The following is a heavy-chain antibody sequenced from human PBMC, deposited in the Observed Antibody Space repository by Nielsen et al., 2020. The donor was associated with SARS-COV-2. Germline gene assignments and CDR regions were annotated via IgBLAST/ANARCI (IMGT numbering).Heavy chain of an antibody. CDR3: ARDRPPYGGMGEAEYFQH. CDR1: GFTFSDYY. V-gene: IGHV3-11*01. Sequence: GESLKISCAASGFTFSDYYMSWIRQAPGKGLEWVSYISSSGSTIYYADSVKGRFTISRDNAKNSLYLQMNSLRAEDTAVYYCARDRPPYGGMGEAEYFQHWGQGTLVTVSS. D-gene: IGHD4-23*01. J-gene: IGHJ1*01. CDR2: ISSSGSTI.